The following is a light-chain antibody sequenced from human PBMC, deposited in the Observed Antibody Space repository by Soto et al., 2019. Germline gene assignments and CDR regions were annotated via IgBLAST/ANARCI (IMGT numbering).Light chain of an antibody. CDR2: DVT. CDR3: CSFAGSYPYV. V-gene: IGLV2-11*01. CDR1: SSDVGRYDY. J-gene: IGLJ1*01. Sequence: QSVLNQPRGLSAPLGQSVTVWCKGTSSDVGRYDYVSWYQQHPGKAPKLIVYDVTERPSGVPDRFSGSKSGNTASLTISGLQAEDEAAYSCCSFAGSYPYVFGTGTKVTVL.